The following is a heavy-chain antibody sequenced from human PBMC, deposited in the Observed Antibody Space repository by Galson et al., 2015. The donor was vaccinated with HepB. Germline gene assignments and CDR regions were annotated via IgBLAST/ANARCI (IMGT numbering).Heavy chain of an antibody. CDR1: GYTFTSYA. CDR2: INAGNGNT. J-gene: IGHJ6*02. CDR3: ARAMVIPAAIEDYYYYGMDV. Sequence: SVKVSCKASGYTFTSYAMHWVRQAPGQRLEWMGWINAGNGNTKYSQKFQGRVTITRDTSASTAYMELSSLRSEDTAVYYCARAMVIPAAIEDYYYYGMDVWGQGTTVTVSS. V-gene: IGHV1-3*01. D-gene: IGHD2-2*01.